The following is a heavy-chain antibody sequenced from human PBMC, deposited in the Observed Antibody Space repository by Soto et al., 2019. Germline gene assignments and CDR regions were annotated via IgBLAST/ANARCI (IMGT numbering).Heavy chain of an antibody. CDR1: GFAFGSHG. J-gene: IGHJ6*02. V-gene: IGHV3-30*03. CDR3: ARERADIVVAPVATSGMDV. CDR2: ISHDGQNQ. D-gene: IGHD2-2*01. Sequence: QVQLVESGGGVVPPGRSLKLSCIASGFAFGSHGMHWVRQVSGKGLEWVAVISHDGQNQYYRESVKGRFTISRDNSKNSLFLWVHSLRVEDTAVYYCARERADIVVAPVATSGMDVWGQGTAVTVSS.